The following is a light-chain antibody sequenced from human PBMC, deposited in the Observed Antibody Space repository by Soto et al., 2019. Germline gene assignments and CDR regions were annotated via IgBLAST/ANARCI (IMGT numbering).Light chain of an antibody. J-gene: IGKJ4*01. V-gene: IGKV1-5*03. CDR3: QQYDSYPFT. CDR1: QSINNW. CDR2: KAS. Sequence: DIQMTQSPSTLSASEGDRFTITCRASQSINNWLAWYQQKPGKAPKLLISKASNLKSGVPSRFSGTGSGTEFTLTISSLQPDDFASYYCQQYDSYPFTFGGGTKVEI.